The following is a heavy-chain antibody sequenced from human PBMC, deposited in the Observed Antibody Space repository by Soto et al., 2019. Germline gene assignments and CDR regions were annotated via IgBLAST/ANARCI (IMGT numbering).Heavy chain of an antibody. CDR1: GFTFSSYA. CDR2: ISYDGSNK. Sequence: QVQLVESGGGVVQPGRSLRLSCAASGFTFSSYAMHWVRQAPGKGLEWVAVISYDGSNKYYADSVKGRFTISRDNSKNTLYLQMNSLRAEDTAVYYCARSREVVVAATPGYWGQGTLVTVSS. V-gene: IGHV3-30-3*01. CDR3: ARSREVVVAATPGY. D-gene: IGHD2-15*01. J-gene: IGHJ4*02.